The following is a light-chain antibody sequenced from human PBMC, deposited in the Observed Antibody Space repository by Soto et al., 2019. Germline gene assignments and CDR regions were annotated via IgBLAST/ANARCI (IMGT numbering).Light chain of an antibody. CDR2: TND. Sequence: QSVLTQPPSASGTPGQRVTISCSGSISNIARNTVNWYQQLPGTAPKLLIYTNDQRPSGVPARFSASKSETSASLAISGLQSEDGADYYCAASDDGLNAGVFGGGTKLTVL. V-gene: IGLV1-44*01. CDR3: AASDDGLNAGV. CDR1: ISNIARNT. J-gene: IGLJ3*02.